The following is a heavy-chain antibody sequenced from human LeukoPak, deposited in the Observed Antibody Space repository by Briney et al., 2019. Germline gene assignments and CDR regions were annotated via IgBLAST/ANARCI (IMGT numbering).Heavy chain of an antibody. CDR1: GGSISTSAYY. CDR2: IFYSGTT. Sequence: SETLSLTCTVSGGSISTSAYYWGWIRQSPGKGLEWIGSIFYSGTTYYNPSLSSRVTMSVDTSKNQFSLKVNSMTAADTDVYHCGRERRSSTCYGCFDYWGQGTLVTVSS. V-gene: IGHV4-39*07. J-gene: IGHJ4*02. D-gene: IGHD2-2*01. CDR3: GRERRSSTCYGCFDY.